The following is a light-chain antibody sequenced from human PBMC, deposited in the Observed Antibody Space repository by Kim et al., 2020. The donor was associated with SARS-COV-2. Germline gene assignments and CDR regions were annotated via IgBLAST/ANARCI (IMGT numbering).Light chain of an antibody. CDR1: QSVRSEN. CDR3: QQYGNSPWT. J-gene: IGKJ1*01. Sequence: PGESGTLSCRASQSVRSENLAWYQQRPGQAPKLLIYGASSRATGIPDRFSGGGSGTDFTLIISRLEPEDFAVYYCQQYGNSPWTFGQGTKVDIK. V-gene: IGKV3-20*01. CDR2: GAS.